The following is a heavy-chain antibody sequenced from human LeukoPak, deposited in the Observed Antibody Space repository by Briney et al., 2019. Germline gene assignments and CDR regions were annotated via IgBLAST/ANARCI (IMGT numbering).Heavy chain of an antibody. Sequence: GGSLRLSCFASGFNFDEYAMDWVRQVPGKGLEWVTSISSNSVAKAYADSVKGRFTISRDNAKNSLLLQMTSLRAEDTGLYYCARALYYYSSSAYPRPFDVWGQGTMVTVSS. V-gene: IGHV3-9*01. CDR3: ARALYYYSSSAYPRPFDV. J-gene: IGHJ3*01. D-gene: IGHD3-22*01. CDR2: ISSNSVAK. CDR1: GFNFDEYA.